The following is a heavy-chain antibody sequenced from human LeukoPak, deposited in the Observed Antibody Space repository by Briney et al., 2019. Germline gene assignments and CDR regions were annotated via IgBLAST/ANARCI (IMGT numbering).Heavy chain of an antibody. CDR1: GFTFSSYW. J-gene: IGHJ3*02. D-gene: IGHD2-2*01. Sequence: PGGSLRLSCAASGFTFSSYWMSWVRQAPGKGLEWVANIKQDGSEKYYVDSVKGRFTISRDNAKNSLYLQMNRLRAEDTAVYYCASAGDCSSTSCYQIWGQGTMVTVSS. V-gene: IGHV3-7*01. CDR3: ASAGDCSSTSCYQI. CDR2: IKQDGSEK.